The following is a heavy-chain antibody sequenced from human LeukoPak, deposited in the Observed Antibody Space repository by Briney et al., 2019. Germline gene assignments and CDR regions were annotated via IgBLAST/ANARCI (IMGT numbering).Heavy chain of an antibody. CDR1: GFTFSSYW. J-gene: IGHJ3*02. V-gene: IGHV3-7*01. CDR2: IKQDGSAK. D-gene: IGHD1-26*01. Sequence: GGSLRLSCAASGFTFSSYWMSWVRQAPGKGLDWVANIKQDGSAKYYVDSVKGRFTISRDNAKNSVYLQMNSLRAEDTAVYYCARSGLPYPLDIWGQGTMVTVSS. CDR3: ARSGLPYPLDI.